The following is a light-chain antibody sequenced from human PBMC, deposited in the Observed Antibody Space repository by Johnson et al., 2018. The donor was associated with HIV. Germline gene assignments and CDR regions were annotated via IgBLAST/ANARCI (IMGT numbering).Light chain of an antibody. V-gene: IGLV1-51*01. Sequence: HSVLTQPPSVSAAPGQKVTISCSGSSSNIGNNYVSWYQQLPGTAPKLLIYDNNKRPSGIPDRFSGSKSGTSATLGITGLQPEAEADYYWGTWDSSLSAGGYVFGTGTKVTVL. CDR3: GTWDSSLSAGGYV. CDR2: DNN. CDR1: SSNIGNNY. J-gene: IGLJ1*01.